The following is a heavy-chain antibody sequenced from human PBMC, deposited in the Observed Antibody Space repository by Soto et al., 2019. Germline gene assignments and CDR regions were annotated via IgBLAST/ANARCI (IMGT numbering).Heavy chain of an antibody. CDR1: GFTFGDYA. CDR2: IRSKAYGGTT. J-gene: IGHJ4*02. Sequence: GESLKISCTASGFTFGDYAMSWFRQAPGKGLEWVGFIRSKAYGGTTDYAAPGKGRFTISRDDSKNTLYLQMNSLKTEDTAVYYCTTDPVTMIVVVPSSGWGQGTLVTVSS. CDR3: TTDPVTMIVVVPSSG. D-gene: IGHD3-22*01. V-gene: IGHV3-49*03.